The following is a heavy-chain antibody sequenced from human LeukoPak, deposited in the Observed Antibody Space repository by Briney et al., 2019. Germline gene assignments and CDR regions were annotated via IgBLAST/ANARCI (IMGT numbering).Heavy chain of an antibody. Sequence: ASVKVSCKASGYTFTSYGISWVRQAPGQGLEWMGWISAYNGNTNYAQKLQGRVTMTTDTSTSTAYMELRSLRSDDTAVYYCARVGAYYHDSSGYYPFDYWGQGTLVTVSS. CDR1: GYTFTSYG. V-gene: IGHV1-18*01. J-gene: IGHJ4*02. D-gene: IGHD3-22*01. CDR2: ISAYNGNT. CDR3: ARVGAYYHDSSGYYPFDY.